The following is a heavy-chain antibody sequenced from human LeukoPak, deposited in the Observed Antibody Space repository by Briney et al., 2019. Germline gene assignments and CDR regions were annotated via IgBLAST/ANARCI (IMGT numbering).Heavy chain of an antibody. J-gene: IGHJ3*02. Sequence: PSETLSLTCTVSGGSVSSGSYYWSWIRQPAGKGLEWIGRIHTSGSTNYIPSLKSRVTVSVDTSKNQFSLRLSSVTAADTAVYYCARGYSGSYSPVNAFDIWGKGTMVTVSS. CDR3: ARGYSGSYSPVNAFDI. V-gene: IGHV4-61*02. CDR2: IHTSGST. D-gene: IGHD1-26*01. CDR1: GGSVSSGSYY.